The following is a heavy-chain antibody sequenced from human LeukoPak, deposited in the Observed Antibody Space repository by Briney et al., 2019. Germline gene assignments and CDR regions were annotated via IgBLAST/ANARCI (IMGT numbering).Heavy chain of an antibody. Sequence: SGGSLRLSCAASAFTFSSYEMNWVRQAPGKGLEWVSYISSSGSTIYYGDSVKGRFTIYRDNSKNTLYLQMNSLRAEDTAVYYCAKRRGLELTYYYYMDVWGKGTTVTVSS. CDR1: AFTFSSYE. CDR2: ISSSGSTI. CDR3: AKRRGLELTYYYYMDV. D-gene: IGHD1-7*01. J-gene: IGHJ6*03. V-gene: IGHV3-48*03.